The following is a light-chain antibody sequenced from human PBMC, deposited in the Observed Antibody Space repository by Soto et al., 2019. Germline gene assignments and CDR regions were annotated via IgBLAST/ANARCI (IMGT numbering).Light chain of an antibody. Sequence: QSALTQPRSVSGSPGQSVTISCTGTSSDVGGYNFVSWYQLHPGKAPKLMIYDVTKRLSGVPDRFSASKSGNTASLTISGLQAEDEADYYCCSFAGSYRRVFGGGTQLTVL. CDR3: CSFAGSYRRV. V-gene: IGLV2-11*01. J-gene: IGLJ3*02. CDR1: SSDVGGYNF. CDR2: DVT.